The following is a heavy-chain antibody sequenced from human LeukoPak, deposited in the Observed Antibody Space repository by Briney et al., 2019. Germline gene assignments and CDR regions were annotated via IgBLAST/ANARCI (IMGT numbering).Heavy chain of an antibody. J-gene: IGHJ4*02. V-gene: IGHV1-2*02. CDR1: GYTFTGYY. Sequence: ASVKVSCKASGYTFTGYYIYWVRQAPGRGLEWMGWIDPNSGATNYAQKFQGRVTMTRDTSISTAYMELTRLTSDDTAVYFCARLVSYWGQGTLVTVSS. CDR2: IDPNSGAT. D-gene: IGHD2-8*02. CDR3: ARLVSY.